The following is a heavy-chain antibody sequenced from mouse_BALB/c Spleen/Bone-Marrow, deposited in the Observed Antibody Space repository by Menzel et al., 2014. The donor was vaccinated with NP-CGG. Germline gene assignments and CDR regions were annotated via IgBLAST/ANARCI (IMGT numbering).Heavy chain of an antibody. V-gene: IGHV1-61*01. Sequence: QVQLKESGAELVRPGASVKLSCKASGYSFTSYWMNWVKQRPGQGLEWIGMIHLSDSESRLNQKFKDKATLTVDKSSSTAYMQPSSPTSEDSAVYYCTRYDLTTRAFAYWGQGTLVTVSA. CDR2: IHLSDSES. CDR1: GYSFTSYW. D-gene: IGHD3-3*01. J-gene: IGHJ3*01. CDR3: TRYDLTTRAFAY.